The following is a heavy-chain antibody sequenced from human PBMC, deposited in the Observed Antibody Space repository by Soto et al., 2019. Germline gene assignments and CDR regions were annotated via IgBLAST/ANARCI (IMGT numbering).Heavy chain of an antibody. CDR2: IYYSGST. CDR3: ARYGDYVFDWFDP. Sequence: ETLSLTCTVSGGSISSYYWSWIRQPPGKGLEWIGYIYYSGSTNYNPSLKSRVTISVDTSKNQFSLKLSSVTAADTAVYYCARYGDYVFDWFDPWGQGTLVTVSS. J-gene: IGHJ5*02. D-gene: IGHD4-17*01. V-gene: IGHV4-59*01. CDR1: GGSISSYY.